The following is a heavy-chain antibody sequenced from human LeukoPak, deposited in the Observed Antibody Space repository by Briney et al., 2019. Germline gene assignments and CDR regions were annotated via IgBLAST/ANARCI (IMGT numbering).Heavy chain of an antibody. V-gene: IGHV3-23*01. CDR3: AKVVGLVFDY. CDR1: GFTFDDYA. Sequence: GGSLRLSCAASGFTFDDYAMHWVRQAPGKGLEWVSLISGSGGSTYYADSVKGRFTISRDNSKNTLYLQMNSLRAEDTAVYYCAKVVGLVFDYWGQGTLVTVSS. CDR2: ISGSGGST. D-gene: IGHD2-2*01. J-gene: IGHJ4*02.